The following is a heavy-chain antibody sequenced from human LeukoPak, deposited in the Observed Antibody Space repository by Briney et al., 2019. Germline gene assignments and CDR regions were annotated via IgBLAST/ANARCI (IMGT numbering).Heavy chain of an antibody. Sequence: PSQTLSLTCTVSGGSISSGDYYWSWIRQPPGKGLEWIGYIYYSWSTYYNPSLKSRVTISVDTSKNQFSLKLSSVTAADTAVYYCARDPLHYDILTGFSSRGVDYWGQGTLVTVSS. D-gene: IGHD3-9*01. V-gene: IGHV4-30-4*01. J-gene: IGHJ4*02. CDR1: GGSISSGDYY. CDR3: ARDPLHYDILTGFSSRGVDY. CDR2: IYYSWST.